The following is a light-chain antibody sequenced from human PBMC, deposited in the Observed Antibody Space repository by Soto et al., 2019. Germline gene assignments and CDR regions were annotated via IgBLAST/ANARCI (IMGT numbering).Light chain of an antibody. J-gene: IGLJ2*01. CDR2: DVN. V-gene: IGLV2-14*03. Sequence: QSVLTQHASVSGSLGQSITISCTGTSSDVGGYDYVSWYQQHPGKAPKLMIYDVNNRPSGVSNRFSGSKSGNTASLTISGLQAEDEADYYCNSYTSSSTVIFGGGSKVTVL. CDR1: SSDVGGYDY. CDR3: NSYTSSSTVI.